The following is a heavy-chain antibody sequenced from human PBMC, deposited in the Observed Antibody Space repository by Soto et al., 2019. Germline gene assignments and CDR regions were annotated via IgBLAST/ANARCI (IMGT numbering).Heavy chain of an antibody. V-gene: IGHV1-69*06. Sequence: SVKGCFKASGGTFSSYAISWVRQAPGQGLEWMGGIIPIFGTANYAQKFRGRVTITADKSTSTAYMELSSLRSEDTAMYYCARYDFWSGYYPGDLAYGMDVWGQGTTVTVSS. J-gene: IGHJ6*02. D-gene: IGHD3-3*01. CDR2: IIPIFGTA. CDR3: ARYDFWSGYYPGDLAYGMDV. CDR1: GGTFSSYA.